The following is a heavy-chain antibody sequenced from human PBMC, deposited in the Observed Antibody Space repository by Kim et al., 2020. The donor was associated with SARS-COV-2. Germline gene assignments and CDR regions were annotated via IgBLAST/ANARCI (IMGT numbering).Heavy chain of an antibody. Sequence: NYSPSVQGHVTISTDKSISTAYLQWSSLKASDTAMYYCARLNIRAAAGTNYWGQGTLVTVSS. V-gene: IGHV5-10-1*01. CDR3: ARLNIRAAAGTNY. J-gene: IGHJ4*02. D-gene: IGHD6-13*01.